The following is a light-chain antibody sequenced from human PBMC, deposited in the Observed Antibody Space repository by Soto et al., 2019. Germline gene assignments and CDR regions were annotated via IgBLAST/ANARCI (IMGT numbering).Light chain of an antibody. CDR1: SSDVGDYNY. CDR2: EVS. CDR3: SSYTSNTTLDL. V-gene: IGLV2-14*01. J-gene: IGLJ2*01. Sequence: QSVLTQPASVSGSPGPSMTISCTGTSSDVGDYNYVSWYQQHPRKARKLIIFEVSNRPSGVSNRFSGSKSGNTASLTISGLQAEDEADYYCSSYTSNTTLDLFGGGTKLTVL.